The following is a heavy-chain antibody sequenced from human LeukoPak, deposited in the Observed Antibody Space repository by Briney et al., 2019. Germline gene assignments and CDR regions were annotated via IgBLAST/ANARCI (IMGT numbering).Heavy chain of an antibody. CDR3: AKVYAGIVFDH. V-gene: IGHV3-64D*09. J-gene: IGHJ4*02. CDR1: GFAFSSFA. Sequence: PGGSLRLSCSASGFAFSSFAMHWMRQAPGKGLEYVSGVSSNGGRTYYADSLKGRFTVSRDNSKNTLYLQMNSLRGDDTAVYYCAKVYAGIVFDHWGQGTPVTVSS. D-gene: IGHD4-23*01. CDR2: VSSNGGRT.